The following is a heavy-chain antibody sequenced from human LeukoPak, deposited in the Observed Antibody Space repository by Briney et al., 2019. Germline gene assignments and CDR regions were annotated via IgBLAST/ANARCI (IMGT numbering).Heavy chain of an antibody. V-gene: IGHV4-34*01. CDR3: ARRWNYGRNYYIDV. Sequence: SETLSLTCAVYGGSFSNYYCSWIRQPPGKGLEWIGEINDSGRINYNPSLMSRVTISVDTSKNQFSLRLTSVTARDTAVYYCARRWNYGRNYYIDVWGKGATVSVSS. CDR1: GGSFSNYY. J-gene: IGHJ6*03. D-gene: IGHD1-7*01. CDR2: INDSGRI.